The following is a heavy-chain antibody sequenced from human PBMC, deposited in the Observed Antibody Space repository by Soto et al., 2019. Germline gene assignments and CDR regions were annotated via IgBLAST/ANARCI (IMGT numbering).Heavy chain of an antibody. D-gene: IGHD4-4*01. CDR1: GHTFTSYS. Sequence: QDQFVQSGAEVKKPGASVKISCKASGHTFTSYSMHWVRQAPGQRLEWMGGINAGSGNTKYSQKFHVRVTMTRDTAASTAYMELRSLRAEDTAVYYCARARRAQENYNNYPYNYFPMDVWGPGTTVTVPS. CDR2: INAGSGNT. J-gene: IGHJ6*02. V-gene: IGHV1-3*01. CDR3: ARARRAQENYNNYPYNYFPMDV.